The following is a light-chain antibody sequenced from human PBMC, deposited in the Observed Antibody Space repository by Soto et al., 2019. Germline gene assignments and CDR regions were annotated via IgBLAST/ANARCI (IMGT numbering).Light chain of an antibody. J-gene: IGLJ2*01. CDR2: RND. Sequence: QSVLTQPPSASGTPGQRVTISCSGSSSNIGSNYVYWYQQLPGSAPKLLIYRNDQRPSGVPGRFSASKSGTAASLAISGLRSEDGADYHCAAWDGSLSAVVFGGGTKVTVL. V-gene: IGLV1-47*01. CDR3: AAWDGSLSAVV. CDR1: SSNIGSNY.